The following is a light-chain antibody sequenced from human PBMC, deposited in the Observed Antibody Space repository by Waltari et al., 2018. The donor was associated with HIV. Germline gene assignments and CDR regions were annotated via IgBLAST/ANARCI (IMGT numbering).Light chain of an antibody. Sequence: SYDLTQPPSVSVSPAQTASITCSGDKLGDKYASWYQQKAGQSPVLVIFQDRQRPSGTPDRFSGSNAGNTATLTISGTQAMDEADYYCQAWDSNTAHVLFGGGTKVTVL. V-gene: IGLV3-1*01. CDR3: QAWDSNTAHVL. CDR1: KLGDKY. CDR2: QDR. J-gene: IGLJ2*01.